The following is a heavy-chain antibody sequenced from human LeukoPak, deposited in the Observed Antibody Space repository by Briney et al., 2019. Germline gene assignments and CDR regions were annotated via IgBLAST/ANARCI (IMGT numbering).Heavy chain of an antibody. CDR2: ISYDGSNK. D-gene: IGHD3-10*01. CDR1: GFIFNDSY. J-gene: IGHJ4*02. CDR3: AKEDRVNYYGSGSYYDY. Sequence: PGGSLRLSCAASGFIFNDSYMSWIRQAPGKGLEWVAVISYDGSNKYYADSVKGRFTISRDNSKNTLYLQMNSLRAEDTAVYYCAKEDRVNYYGSGSYYDYWGQGTLVTVSS. V-gene: IGHV3-30*18.